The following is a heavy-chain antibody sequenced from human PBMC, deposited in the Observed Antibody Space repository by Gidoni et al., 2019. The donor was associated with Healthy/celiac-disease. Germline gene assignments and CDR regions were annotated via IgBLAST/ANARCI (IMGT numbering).Heavy chain of an antibody. V-gene: IGHV4-34*01. CDR3: ARGKRGVASFDY. CDR2: INHSGST. Sequence: QVQLQQWGAGLLKPSETLSLTCAVYGGSFSGYYWSWIRQPPGKGLEWIGEINHSGSTNYNPSLKSRVTISVDTSKNQFSLKLSSVTAADTAVYYCARGKRGVASFDYWGQGTLVTVSS. D-gene: IGHD5-12*01. J-gene: IGHJ4*02. CDR1: GGSFSGYY.